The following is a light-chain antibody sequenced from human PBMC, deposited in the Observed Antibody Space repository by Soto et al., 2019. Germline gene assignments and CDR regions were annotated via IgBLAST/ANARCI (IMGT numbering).Light chain of an antibody. CDR2: AAS. Sequence: DIQMTQSPSSLSASVGDRVTITCRASQSIDSYLNWYQQKPGKAPKLLIYAASTLQSGVPSRFSGSGSGTDFTLTISRLEPEDFAVYYCQQYGSSPWTFGQGTKVDIK. CDR3: QQYGSSPWT. J-gene: IGKJ1*01. V-gene: IGKV1-39*01. CDR1: QSIDSY.